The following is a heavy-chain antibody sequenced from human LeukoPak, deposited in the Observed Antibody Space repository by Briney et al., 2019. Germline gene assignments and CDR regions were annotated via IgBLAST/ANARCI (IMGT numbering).Heavy chain of an antibody. CDR2: INPNSGGT. D-gene: IGHD3-10*01. V-gene: IGHV1-2*02. J-gene: IGHJ4*02. CDR3: ARLEERITMVRGVYRDFDY. Sequence: GASVKVSCKASGYTFTGYYMHWVRQAPGQGLEWMGWINPNSGGTNYAQKFQGRVTMTRDTSISTAYMELSRLRSDDTAVYYCARLEERITMVRGVYRDFDYWGQGTLVTVSS. CDR1: GYTFTGYY.